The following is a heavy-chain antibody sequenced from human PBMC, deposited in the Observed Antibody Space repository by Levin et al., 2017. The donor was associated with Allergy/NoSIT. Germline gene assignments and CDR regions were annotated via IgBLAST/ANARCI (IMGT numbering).Heavy chain of an antibody. D-gene: IGHD3-10*01. CDR1: GFTFSSYS. V-gene: IGHV3-48*02. Sequence: QTGGSLRLSCAASGFTFSSYSMNWVRQAPGKGLEWVSYISSSSSTIYYADSVKGRFTISRDNAKNSLYLQMNSLRDEDTAVYYCARDLRGVKSSPTPVSDYWGQGTLVTVSS. CDR2: ISSSSSTI. CDR3: ARDLRGVKSSPTPVSDY. J-gene: IGHJ4*02.